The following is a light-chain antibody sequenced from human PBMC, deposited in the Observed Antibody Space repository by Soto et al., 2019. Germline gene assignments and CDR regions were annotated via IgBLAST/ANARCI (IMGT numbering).Light chain of an antibody. J-gene: IGLJ3*02. V-gene: IGLV2-8*01. CDR2: EVS. CDR3: SSFAGWNNCWV. CDR1: SSDVGAYNY. Sequence: QSTLTQPPSAYGSPGQSVTISCTGTSSDVGAYNYVSWFQQHPGKAPNLMIYEVSKRPSGVPDRFSGSKSGNTASLTVSGLQAEDDAEYYCSSFAGWNNCWVFGGGTKLTVL.